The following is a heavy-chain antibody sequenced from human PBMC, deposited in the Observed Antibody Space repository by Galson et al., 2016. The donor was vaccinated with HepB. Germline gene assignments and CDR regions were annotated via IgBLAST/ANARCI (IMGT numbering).Heavy chain of an antibody. CDR1: GHTFTFTDYY. CDR3: ATGNIRDI. CDR2: LDPEDGKT. Sequence: VKVSCKVSGHTFTFTDYYMHWVRQAPGKGLEWMGFLDPEDGKTTYAERFQGRVTITADTSTETTYMELSGLTFEDTAVYYCATGNIRDIWGQGTMVTVSS. V-gene: IGHV1-69-2*01. J-gene: IGHJ3*02. D-gene: IGHD2/OR15-2a*01.